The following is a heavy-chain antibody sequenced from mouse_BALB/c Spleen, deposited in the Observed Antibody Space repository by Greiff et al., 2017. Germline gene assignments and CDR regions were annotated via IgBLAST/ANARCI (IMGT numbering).Heavy chain of an antibody. CDR1: GYTFTDYE. Sequence: VHLVESGAELVRPGASVTLSCKASGYTFTDYEMHWVKQTPVHGLEWIGAIDPETGGTAYNQKFKGKATLTADKSSSTAYMELRSLTSEDSAVYYCTRRAGSTMITTYAMDYWGQGTSVTVSS. J-gene: IGHJ4*01. V-gene: IGHV1-15*01. D-gene: IGHD2-4*01. CDR2: IDPETGGT. CDR3: TRRAGSTMITTYAMDY.